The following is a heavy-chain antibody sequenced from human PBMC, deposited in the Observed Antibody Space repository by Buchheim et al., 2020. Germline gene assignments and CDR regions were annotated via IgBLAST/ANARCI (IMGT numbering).Heavy chain of an antibody. V-gene: IGHV3-30-3*01. CDR1: GFTFSSYA. D-gene: IGHD4-17*01. CDR3: ARVFHYGDYLYYYYGMDV. CDR2: ISYDGSNK. J-gene: IGHJ6*02. Sequence: QVQLVESGGGVVQPGRSLRLSCAASGFTFSSYAMHWVRQAPGKGLEWVAVISYDGSNKYYADSVKGQFTISRDNSKNTLYLQMNSLRAEDTVVYYCARVFHYGDYLYYYYGMDVWGQGTT.